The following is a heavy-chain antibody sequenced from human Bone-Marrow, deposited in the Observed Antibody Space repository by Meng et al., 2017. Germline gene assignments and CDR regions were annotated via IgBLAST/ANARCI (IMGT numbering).Heavy chain of an antibody. CDR2: TYYRYKWFK. CDR1: GDSVSTNHTA. V-gene: IGHV6-1*01. D-gene: IGHD3-3*02. Sequence: SQTLSLTCLISGDSVSTNHTAWNWIRQSPSRGLEWLGRTYYRYKWFKDYARAVKSRIIINADTSKNQFPLQLNSVTPNDTDVYYCSRDSEFKGHHFYGMDVWGQGTTVTVSS. CDR3: SRDSEFKGHHFYGMDV. J-gene: IGHJ6*02.